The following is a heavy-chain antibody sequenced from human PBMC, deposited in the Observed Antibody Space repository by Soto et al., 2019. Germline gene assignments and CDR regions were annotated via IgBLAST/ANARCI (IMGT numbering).Heavy chain of an antibody. D-gene: IGHD6-13*01. CDR3: ARDLSGSAAGGTRHYMDV. J-gene: IGHJ6*03. V-gene: IGHV1-3*01. Sequence: QVQLVQSGAEVKKPGASVKVSCKASGYTFTSYAMHWVRQAPGQRLEWMGWNNAGNGYTKYSQKFQGRVTITRDTSASTAYMELSSLRSEDTAVYYCARDLSGSAAGGTRHYMDVWAKGTTVTVSS. CDR1: GYTFTSYA. CDR2: NNAGNGYT.